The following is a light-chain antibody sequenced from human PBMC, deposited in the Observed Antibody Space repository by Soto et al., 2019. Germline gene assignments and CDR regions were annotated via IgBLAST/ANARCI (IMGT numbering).Light chain of an antibody. CDR3: QQSYSSPST. Sequence: DTPMTQSPSTLSASVGDRVTIPCRASQSVSTWLAWYQQKPGNAPKLLIYAASSLQSGVPSRFSGSGSGTDFTLTISSLQPEDFATYYCQQSYSSPSTFGQGTRLEIK. J-gene: IGKJ5*01. CDR1: QSVSTW. V-gene: IGKV1-39*01. CDR2: AAS.